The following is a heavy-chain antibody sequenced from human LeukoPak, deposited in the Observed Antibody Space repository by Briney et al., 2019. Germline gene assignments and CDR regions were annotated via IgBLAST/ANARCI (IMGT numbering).Heavy chain of an antibody. CDR2: IYTSGST. D-gene: IGHD3-10*01. CDR1: GGSISSYY. CDR3: ARDVNTMVRGVIIGRYYYYYYMDV. J-gene: IGHJ6*03. Sequence: PSETLSLTCTVSGGSISSYYWSWIRQPAGKGLEWIGRIYTSGSTNYNPSLKSRVTMSVDTSKNQFSLKLSSVTAADTAVYYCARDVNTMVRGVIIGRYYYYYYMDVWGKGTTVTISS. V-gene: IGHV4-4*07.